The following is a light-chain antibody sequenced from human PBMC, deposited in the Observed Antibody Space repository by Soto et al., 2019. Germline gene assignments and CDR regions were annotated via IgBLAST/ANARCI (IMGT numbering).Light chain of an antibody. Sequence: EIVLTQSPATLSLSPGERATLSCRASQSVNSYLAWYQQKPGQAPRLLIYDASNRATGVPARFSGSGSGTDFTLTISSLEPEDFAVYSCQHRGTFGQGTQVELK. CDR3: QHRGT. CDR2: DAS. CDR1: QSVNSY. V-gene: IGKV3-11*01. J-gene: IGKJ1*01.